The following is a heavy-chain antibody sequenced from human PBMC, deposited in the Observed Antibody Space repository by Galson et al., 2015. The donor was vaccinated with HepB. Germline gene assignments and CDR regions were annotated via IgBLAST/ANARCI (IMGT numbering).Heavy chain of an antibody. V-gene: IGHV3-23*01. D-gene: IGHD2/OR15-2a*01. J-gene: IGHJ6*02. Sequence: SLRLSCAASGFPFRRYGLSWVRQAPGQGLEWVAGISGSESKAYYADSVNGRFTITRDTSKNTLYLQLSRLRADDTAVYYCAKGLYDTYYYYSTTDVWGQGTTVSVS. CDR3: AKGLYDTYYYYSTTDV. CDR2: ISGSESKA. CDR1: GFPFRRYG.